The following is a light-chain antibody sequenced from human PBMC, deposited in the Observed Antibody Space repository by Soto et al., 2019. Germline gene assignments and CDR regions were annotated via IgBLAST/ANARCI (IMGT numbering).Light chain of an antibody. Sequence: IVMTQTPLSLSVSPGQPASISCKSSESLLHSDLKTHLYWYLQKAGQAPRLLIYGASTRATGIPARFSGSGSGTEFTLTISSLQSEDFAVYYCQQYNGYSTWTFGQGTKVDIK. CDR3: QQYNGYSTWT. CDR2: GAS. V-gene: IGKV2-29*02. J-gene: IGKJ1*01. CDR1: ESLLHSDLKTH.